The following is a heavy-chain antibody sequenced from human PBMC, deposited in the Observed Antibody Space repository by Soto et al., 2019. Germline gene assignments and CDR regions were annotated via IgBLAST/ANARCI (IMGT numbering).Heavy chain of an antibody. D-gene: IGHD3-22*01. Sequence: GASVKVSCKASGGLFSSYPISWVRQVPGQGLGWMGGIIPVFQTAYYTQRFQGRVTITADESTNTAYMELSSLRSEDTAIYYCARGGSGYTWFNEFWGQGTLVTVS. V-gene: IGHV1-69*13. CDR2: IIPVFQTA. J-gene: IGHJ4*02. CDR1: GGLFSSYP. CDR3: ARGGSGYTWFNEF.